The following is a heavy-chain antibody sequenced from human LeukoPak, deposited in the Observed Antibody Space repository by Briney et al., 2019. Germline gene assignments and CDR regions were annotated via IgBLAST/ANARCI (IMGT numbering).Heavy chain of an antibody. Sequence: ASVNVSCKASGGTFSSYAISWVRQAPGQGLEWMGGIIPIFGTANYAQKFQGRVTITADESTSTAYMELSSLRSEDTAVYYCAREYYYDSTVQNLPDYWGQGTLVTVSS. CDR2: IIPIFGTA. D-gene: IGHD3-22*01. J-gene: IGHJ4*02. CDR3: AREYYYDSTVQNLPDY. CDR1: GGTFSSYA. V-gene: IGHV1-69*13.